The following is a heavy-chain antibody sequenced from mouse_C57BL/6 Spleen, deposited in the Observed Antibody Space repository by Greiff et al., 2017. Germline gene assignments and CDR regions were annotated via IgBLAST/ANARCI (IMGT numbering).Heavy chain of an antibody. Sequence: EVHLVESGGGLVKPGGSLKLSCAASGFTFSSYAMSWVRQTPEKRLEWVATISDGGSYTYYPDNVKGRFTISRDNAKNNLYLQMSHLKSEDTAMYYCARDDYEFAYWGQGTLVTVSA. V-gene: IGHV5-4*01. J-gene: IGHJ3*01. CDR2: ISDGGSYT. CDR3: ARDDYEFAY. CDR1: GFTFSSYA. D-gene: IGHD2-4*01.